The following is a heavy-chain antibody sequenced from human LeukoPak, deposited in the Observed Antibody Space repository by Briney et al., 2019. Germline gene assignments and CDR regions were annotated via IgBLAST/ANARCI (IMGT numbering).Heavy chain of an antibody. CDR1: GGSISSYY. Sequence: SETLSLTCTVSGGSISSYYWSWIRQPAGKGLEWIGRIYISGSTNYNPSLKSRVTMSLDTSKNQFSLKLSSVTAADTAVYYCARGPSMVRGVIGYYYYYGMDVWGQGTTVTVSS. J-gene: IGHJ6*02. D-gene: IGHD3-10*01. CDR2: IYISGST. V-gene: IGHV4-4*07. CDR3: ARGPSMVRGVIGYYYYYGMDV.